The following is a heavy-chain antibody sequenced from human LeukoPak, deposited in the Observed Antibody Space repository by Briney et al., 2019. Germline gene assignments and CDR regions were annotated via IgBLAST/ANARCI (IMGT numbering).Heavy chain of an antibody. Sequence: ASVKVSCKASGYIFTGYYMHWVRQAPGQGLEWMGWINPNSGVTHYAQKFQGRVTMTRDTSITTAYMELTRLRSDDTAVYYCARGGPIGYYYDTSGIGKCDHRGQGTLVTVSS. J-gene: IGHJ4*02. V-gene: IGHV1-2*02. D-gene: IGHD3-22*01. CDR2: INPNSGVT. CDR1: GYIFTGYY. CDR3: ARGGPIGYYYDTSGIGKCDH.